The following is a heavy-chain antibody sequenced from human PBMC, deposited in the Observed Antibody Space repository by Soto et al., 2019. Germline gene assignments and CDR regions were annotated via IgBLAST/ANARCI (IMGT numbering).Heavy chain of an antibody. V-gene: IGHV3-23*01. Sequence: GGSLRLSCAASGFIFENFGMSWVRQAPGKGLEWISSISGSGFNKYYADSVNGGFTIPRDNSKSTVYLELNNLSAEDTAVYHCAKNQGVELVPLATVDWFDPWGQGSVVTVSS. CDR1: GFIFENFG. J-gene: IGHJ5*02. CDR3: AKNQGVELVPLATVDWFDP. CDR2: ISGSGFNK. D-gene: IGHD1-26*01.